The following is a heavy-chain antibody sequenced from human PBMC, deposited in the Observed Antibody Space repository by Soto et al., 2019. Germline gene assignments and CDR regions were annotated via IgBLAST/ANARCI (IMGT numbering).Heavy chain of an antibody. Sequence: SETLSLTCSVSGGSISSYYWSWIRQPPGKGLEWIGYIYYSGSTNYNPSLKSRVTISVDTSKNQFSLKLSSVTAADTAVYYCARDAVKGVNYDSSYGMDVWGQGTKVTVSS. V-gene: IGHV4-59*01. J-gene: IGHJ6*02. CDR3: ARDAVKGVNYDSSYGMDV. CDR2: IYYSGST. CDR1: GGSISSYY. D-gene: IGHD3-3*01.